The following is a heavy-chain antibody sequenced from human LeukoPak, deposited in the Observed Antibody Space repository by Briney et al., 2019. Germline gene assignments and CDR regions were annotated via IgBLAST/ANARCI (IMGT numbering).Heavy chain of an antibody. D-gene: IGHD2-2*02. CDR2: IYYSGST. J-gene: IGHJ5*02. Sequence: PSQTLSLTCTVSGGSISSGDYYWSWIRQPPGKGLEWYGYIYYSGSTYYSPSLKNRVTISVGTSKNQFSLKLSSVTAADTAVYYCARIQLGYCSSTSCYNLPGVRFDPWGQGTLVTVSS. CDR3: ARIQLGYCSSTSCYNLPGVRFDP. CDR1: GGSISSGDYY. V-gene: IGHV4-30-4*01.